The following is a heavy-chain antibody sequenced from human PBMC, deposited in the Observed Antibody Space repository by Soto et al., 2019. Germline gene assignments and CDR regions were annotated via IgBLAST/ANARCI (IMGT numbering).Heavy chain of an antibody. CDR2: IVVGSGNT. CDR1: GFTFTSSA. Sequence: SVKVSCKASGFTFTSSAVQWVRQARGQRLEWIGWIVVGSGNTNYAQKFQERVTITRDMTTSTACMELSSLRSEDTAVYYCAARRGTFWGDYYYYGMDVWGQGTTVTVSS. D-gene: IGHD3-16*01. CDR3: AARRGTFWGDYYYYGMDV. V-gene: IGHV1-58*01. J-gene: IGHJ6*02.